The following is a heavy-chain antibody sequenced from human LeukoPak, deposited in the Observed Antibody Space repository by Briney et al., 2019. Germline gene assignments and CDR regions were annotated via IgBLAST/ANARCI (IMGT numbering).Heavy chain of an antibody. CDR1: GDSVSSTNGA. D-gene: IGHD5-12*01. J-gene: IGHJ4*02. CDR3: ARAIRPYSGYDY. Sequence: SQTLSVTCAISGDSVSSTNGAWNWIRQSPSRGLEWLGRTYYRSKWYDDYAVSVRSRITINPDTSKNQFSLQLKSVTPEDTAVYYCARAIRPYSGYDYWGQGTPVTVSS. V-gene: IGHV6-1*01. CDR2: TYYRSKWYD.